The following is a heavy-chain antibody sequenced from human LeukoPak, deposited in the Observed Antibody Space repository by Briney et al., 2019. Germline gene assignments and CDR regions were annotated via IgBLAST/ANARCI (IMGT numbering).Heavy chain of an antibody. CDR2: ITGSGDST. CDR3: AKDIPLSGISGYYFDY. D-gene: IGHD1-1*01. Sequence: PGGSLRLSCAASGFTFSTYAMNWLRQAPGKGLEWASAITGSGDSTYYADSVKGRFTISRDNSKNTLYLQMNSLRAEDTAVYYCAKDIPLSGISGYYFDYWGQGTLVTVSS. V-gene: IGHV3-23*01. J-gene: IGHJ4*02. CDR1: GFTFSTYA.